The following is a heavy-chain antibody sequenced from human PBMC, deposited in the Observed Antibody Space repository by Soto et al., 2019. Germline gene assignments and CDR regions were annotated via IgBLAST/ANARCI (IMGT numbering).Heavy chain of an antibody. J-gene: IGHJ5*02. V-gene: IGHV3-23*01. CDR2: ISGGGGST. CDR1: GFTFSTYA. Sequence: EVQLLESGGGLVQPGGSLRLSCAASGFTFSTYAMSWVRQAPGKGLEWVSAISGGGGSTDYTNSVKGRFTISRDNSKNXLYREMKSLGAEDTAVYYCAKEFGDWGGDDNGFGPWGQGTLVTVSS. D-gene: IGHD3-10*01. CDR3: AKEFGDWGGDDNGFGP.